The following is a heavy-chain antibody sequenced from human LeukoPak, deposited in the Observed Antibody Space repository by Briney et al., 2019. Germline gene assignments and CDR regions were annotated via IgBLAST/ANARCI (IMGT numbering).Heavy chain of an antibody. Sequence: GGSLRLSCTASGFTFGDYAMSWVRQAPGKGLEWVAVISYDGSNKYYADSVKGRFTISRDNAKNSLYLQINSLRAEDTAVYYCARDPYSGRYGDYYYYMDVWGKGTTVTISS. CDR2: ISYDGSNK. CDR1: GFTFGDYA. D-gene: IGHD1-26*01. V-gene: IGHV3-30*04. J-gene: IGHJ6*03. CDR3: ARDPYSGRYGDYYYYMDV.